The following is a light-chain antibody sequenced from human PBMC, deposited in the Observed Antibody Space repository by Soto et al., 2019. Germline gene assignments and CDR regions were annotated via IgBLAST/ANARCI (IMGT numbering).Light chain of an antibody. Sequence: QSALTQPASVSVSPGQSITISCTGTSVATYNLVSWYQQQPGKVPKLIIYEVTKRPSGVSDRFSGSKSDNTASLTISGLQAEEEADYYCCSLVASSTFVFGGGTKLTVL. CDR3: CSLVASSTFV. CDR1: SVATYNL. CDR2: EVT. J-gene: IGLJ2*01. V-gene: IGLV2-23*02.